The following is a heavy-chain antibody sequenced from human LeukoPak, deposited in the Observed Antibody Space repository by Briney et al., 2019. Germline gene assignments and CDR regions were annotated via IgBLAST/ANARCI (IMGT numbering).Heavy chain of an antibody. Sequence: GGSLRLSCAASGFTFDDYAMHWVRQAPGKGLEWVSGISWNSGSIGYADSVKGRFTISRDNSKNTLYLQMNSLRADDTAVYYCAKGGLVHRFDPWGQGTLVTVSS. CDR3: AKGGLVHRFDP. CDR2: ISWNSGSI. J-gene: IGHJ5*02. V-gene: IGHV3-9*01. CDR1: GFTFDDYA.